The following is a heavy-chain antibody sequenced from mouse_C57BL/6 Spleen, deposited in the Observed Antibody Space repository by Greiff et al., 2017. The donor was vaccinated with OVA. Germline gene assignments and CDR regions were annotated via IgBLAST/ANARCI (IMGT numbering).Heavy chain of an antibody. CDR3: ARSYYGSFLWYFDV. Sequence: SGPELVKPGASVKISCKASGYSFTGYYMNWVKQSPEKSLEWIGEINPSTGGTTYNQKFKAKATLTVDKSSSTAYMQLKSLTSEDSAVYYCARSYYGSFLWYFDVWGTGTTVTVSS. CDR1: GYSFTGYY. J-gene: IGHJ1*03. CDR2: INPSTGGT. D-gene: IGHD1-1*01. V-gene: IGHV1-42*01.